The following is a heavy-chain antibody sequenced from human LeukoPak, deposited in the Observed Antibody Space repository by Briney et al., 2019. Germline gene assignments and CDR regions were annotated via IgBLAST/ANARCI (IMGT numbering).Heavy chain of an antibody. V-gene: IGHV5-51*01. Sequence: GESLKISCKSSGYSFTSYWIGWVRQMPGKGQEWMGIIYPGDSDIRYSPSFRGQVTISTDKSTSTAYLQWSSLKASDTAMYYCARHRGSYSYDYWGQGTLVTVSS. CDR2: IYPGDSDI. D-gene: IGHD1-26*01. CDR3: ARHRGSYSYDY. CDR1: GYSFTSYW. J-gene: IGHJ4*02.